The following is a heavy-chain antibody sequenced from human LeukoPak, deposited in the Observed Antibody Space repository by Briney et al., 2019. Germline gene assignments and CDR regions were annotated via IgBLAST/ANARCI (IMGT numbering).Heavy chain of an antibody. CDR3: ARDTLRFLEWFGYYGMDV. Sequence: GASVKVSCKASGYTFTSYGISWVRQAPGQGLEWMGWISAYNGNTNYAQKLQGRVTMTTDTSTSTAYMELRSLRSDDTAVYYCARDTLRFLEWFGYYGMDVWGQGTTATVSS. D-gene: IGHD3-3*01. CDR1: GYTFTSYG. V-gene: IGHV1-18*01. CDR2: ISAYNGNT. J-gene: IGHJ6*02.